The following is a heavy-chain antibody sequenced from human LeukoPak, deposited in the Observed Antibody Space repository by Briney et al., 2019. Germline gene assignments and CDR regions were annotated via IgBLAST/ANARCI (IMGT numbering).Heavy chain of an antibody. CDR2: ISSTSSDI. CDR1: GFTFSTYS. Sequence: GGSLRLSCAASGFTFSTYSMNWVRQAPGKGLEWVSVISSTSSDIYYADSVKGRFTISRDNAKNTLFLQMNSLRAEDTAVYYCTRGYVGIDYWGQGTLVTVSS. J-gene: IGHJ4*02. D-gene: IGHD5-12*01. CDR3: TRGYVGIDY. V-gene: IGHV3-21*01.